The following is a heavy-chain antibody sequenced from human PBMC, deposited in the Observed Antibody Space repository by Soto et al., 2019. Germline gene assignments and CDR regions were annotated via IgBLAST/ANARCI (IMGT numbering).Heavy chain of an antibody. CDR1: GYTFTSYA. CDR3: ARERRWLSVYGMDV. V-gene: IGHV1-3*01. J-gene: IGHJ6*02. CDR2: INAGNGNT. Sequence: QVQLVQSGAEVKKPGASVKVSCKASGYTFTSYAMHWVRQAPGQRLEWMGWINAGNGNTKYSQKFQGRVTITWDTSASTAYMELSSLRSEDTAVYYCARERRWLSVYGMDVWGQGTTVTVSS. D-gene: IGHD4-17*01.